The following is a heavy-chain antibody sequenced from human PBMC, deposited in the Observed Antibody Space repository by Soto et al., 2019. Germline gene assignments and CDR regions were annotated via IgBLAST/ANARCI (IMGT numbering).Heavy chain of an antibody. CDR1: GFTFITYS. D-gene: IGHD2-2*01. CDR2: ISGSGNYT. Sequence: GGSLRLSCAASGFTFITYSMNWVRQAPGKGLEWVSSISGSGNYTHYADFLRGRFTISRANAKTSLYLHMNSLRAEVTAVYYCAKAYAGLDSGFDLWGRCTLV. J-gene: IGHJ2*01. CDR3: AKAYAGLDSGFDL. V-gene: IGHV3-21*01.